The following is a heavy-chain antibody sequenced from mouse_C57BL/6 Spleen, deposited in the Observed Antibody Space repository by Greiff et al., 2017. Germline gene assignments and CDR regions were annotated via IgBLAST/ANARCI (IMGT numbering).Heavy chain of an antibody. CDR3: ARDHYFDDGRNYAMDY. J-gene: IGHJ4*01. D-gene: IGHD1-1*01. V-gene: IGHV1-82*01. Sequence: VQLQQSGPELVKPGASVKISCKASGYAFSSSWMNWVKQRPGKGLEWIGRIYPGDGDTNYNGKFKGKATLTADKSSSTAYMQLSSLTSEDSAVYFCARDHYFDDGRNYAMDYWGQGTSVTVSS. CDR2: IYPGDGDT. CDR1: GYAFSSSW.